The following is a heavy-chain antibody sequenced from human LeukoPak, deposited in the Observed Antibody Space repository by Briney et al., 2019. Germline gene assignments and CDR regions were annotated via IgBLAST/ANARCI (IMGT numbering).Heavy chain of an antibody. Sequence: PPETLSLTCTVSGGSISSSSYYWGWIRQPPGKGLEWIGSIYYSGSTYYNPSLKSRVTISVDTSKNQFSLQLSSVTAADTAVYYCAIPRGYSYGYGEDYWGQGTLVTVSS. CDR1: GGSISSSSYY. J-gene: IGHJ4*02. V-gene: IGHV4-39*01. CDR3: AIPRGYSYGYGEDY. D-gene: IGHD5-18*01. CDR2: IYYSGST.